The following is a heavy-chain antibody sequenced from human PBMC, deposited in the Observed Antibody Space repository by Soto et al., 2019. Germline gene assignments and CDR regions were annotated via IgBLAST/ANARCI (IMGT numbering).Heavy chain of an antibody. Sequence: GGSLRLSCAASGFTFSNYAMSWVRRAPGRGLEWVSTISGSGANTYYPDSVKGRFTISRDNSKNTLYLQMNSLRAEDTAVYYCAKDWELTDPWGQGTLVTVSS. CDR2: ISGSGANT. CDR3: AKDWELTDP. D-gene: IGHD1-26*01. V-gene: IGHV3-23*01. CDR1: GFTFSNYA. J-gene: IGHJ5*02.